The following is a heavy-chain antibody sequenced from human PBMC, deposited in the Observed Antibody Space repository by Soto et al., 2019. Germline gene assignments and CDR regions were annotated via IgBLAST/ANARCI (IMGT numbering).Heavy chain of an antibody. J-gene: IGHJ4*02. CDR3: ARDGGRYSDNDY. Sequence: PSETLSLTCAVSGYSISSGYYWGWIRQPPGKGLEWIGSIYHSVVTYYNPSLKSRATISIDTSKNQFSLKLTSVTAADTAVYYCARDGGRYSDNDYWGQGTLVTVSS. CDR1: GYSISSGYY. CDR2: IYHSVVT. D-gene: IGHD1-26*01. V-gene: IGHV4-38-2*02.